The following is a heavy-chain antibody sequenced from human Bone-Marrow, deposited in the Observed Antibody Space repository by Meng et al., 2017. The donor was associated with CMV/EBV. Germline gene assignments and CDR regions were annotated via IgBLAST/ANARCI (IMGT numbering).Heavy chain of an antibody. V-gene: IGHV1-8*01. J-gene: IGHJ4*02. CDR2: VNTNTGKT. Sequence: ASVKVSCKASGYTFTSYDVNWVRQAPGQGLEWMGWVNTNTGKTGYAQKFQDRLTISRDNSITTAYMELSRLRSDDTAVYYCASLRTSTAALDYWGQGTLVTVSS. CDR3: ASLRTSTAALDY. D-gene: IGHD6-13*01. CDR1: GYTFTSYD.